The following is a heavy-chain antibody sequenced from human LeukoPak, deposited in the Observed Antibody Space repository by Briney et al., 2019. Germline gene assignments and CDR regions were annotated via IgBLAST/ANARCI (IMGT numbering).Heavy chain of an antibody. V-gene: IGHV3-30*04. CDR1: GFTFSSYA. J-gene: IGHJ4*02. D-gene: IGHD3-3*01. Sequence: GKSLRLSCAASGFTFSSYAMHWVRQAPGKGLEWVAIVSYDGRSKYHADSVKGRFIISRDDSKNTLYLQMSSLRAEDTAVYYCATDRGWRTSGYYLYYFEYWGQGTLVTFSS. CDR3: ATDRGWRTSGYYLYYFEY. CDR2: VSYDGRSK.